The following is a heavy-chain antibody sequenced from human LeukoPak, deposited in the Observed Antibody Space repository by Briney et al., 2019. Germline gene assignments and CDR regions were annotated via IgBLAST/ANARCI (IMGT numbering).Heavy chain of an antibody. Sequence: GGSLRLSCAASGFTFSSYSMNWVRQAPGTGLEWVSSISSCSSYIYYADSVKGRFTISRDNAKNSLYLQMNSLRAENTAVYYCARDAGVYCSGGSCYEGFNWFDPWGQGTLVTVSS. V-gene: IGHV3-21*01. CDR2: ISSCSSYI. J-gene: IGHJ5*02. CDR1: GFTFSSYS. CDR3: ARDAGVYCSGGSCYEGFNWFDP. D-gene: IGHD2-15*01.